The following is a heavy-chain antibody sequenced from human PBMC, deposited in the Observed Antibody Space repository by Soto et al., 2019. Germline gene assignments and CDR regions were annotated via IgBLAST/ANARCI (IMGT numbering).Heavy chain of an antibody. CDR3: ARDRTQTYYDFWSGYYRAHYYYGMDV. CDR2: IYYSGST. D-gene: IGHD3-3*01. CDR1: GGSISSYY. J-gene: IGHJ6*02. Sequence: PLETLSLTCTVSGGSISSYYWSWIRQPPGKGLEWIGYIYYSGSTNYNPSLKSRVTISVDTSKNQFSLKLSSVTAADTAVYYCARDRTQTYYDFWSGYYRAHYYYGMDVWGQGTTVTVSS. V-gene: IGHV4-59*01.